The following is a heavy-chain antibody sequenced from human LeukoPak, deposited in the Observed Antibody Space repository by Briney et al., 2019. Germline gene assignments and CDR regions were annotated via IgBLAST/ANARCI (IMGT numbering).Heavy chain of an antibody. Sequence: GGSLRLSCAASGFTFSSYAMNWVRQAPGKGLEWVSAISGSGGSTYYADSVKGRFTISRDNSKNTLYLQMNSLRAEDTAVYYCAKGQYYYDSSGYYLLGHFDYWGQGTLVTVSS. V-gene: IGHV3-23*01. CDR3: AKGQYYYDSSGYYLLGHFDY. D-gene: IGHD3-22*01. CDR2: ISGSGGST. CDR1: GFTFSSYA. J-gene: IGHJ4*02.